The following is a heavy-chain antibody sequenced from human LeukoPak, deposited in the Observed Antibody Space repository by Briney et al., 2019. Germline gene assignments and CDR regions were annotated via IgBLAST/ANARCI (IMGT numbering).Heavy chain of an antibody. CDR2: ISYDGSNK. CDR1: GFTFSSYG. J-gene: IGHJ3*02. Sequence: GRSLRLSCAASGFTFSSYGMHWVRQAPGKGLEWVAVISYDGSNKYYADSVKGRFTISRDNSKNTLYLQMNSLRAEDTAVYYCVRENYGDYDAFDMWGQGTMVTVSS. CDR3: VRENYGDYDAFDM. D-gene: IGHD4-17*01. V-gene: IGHV3-30*03.